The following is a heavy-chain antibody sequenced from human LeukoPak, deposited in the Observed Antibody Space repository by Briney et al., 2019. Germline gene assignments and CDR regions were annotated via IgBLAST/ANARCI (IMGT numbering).Heavy chain of an antibody. V-gene: IGHV4-59*01. CDR1: GGSISTYY. Sequence: SETLSLTCTVSGGSISTYYWNWLRQPPGKGLEWIGYIYYSGATNYNPSLKSRVTISVGTSKNQFSLKLSSVTAADTAVYYCARGVYIAAAQYGFWGQGTLVTVSS. CDR3: ARGVYIAAAQYGF. J-gene: IGHJ4*02. D-gene: IGHD6-13*01. CDR2: IYYSGAT.